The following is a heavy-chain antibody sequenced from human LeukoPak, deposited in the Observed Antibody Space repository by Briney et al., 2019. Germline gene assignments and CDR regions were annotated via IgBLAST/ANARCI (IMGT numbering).Heavy chain of an antibody. CDR1: GGSINSRIYY. J-gene: IGHJ4*02. Sequence: SETLSLTCTVSGGSINSRIYYWGWIRQPPGKGLEWIGSIYYSGSTYYDPSLKSRVTISVDTSKNQFSLKLSSVTAADTAVYYCARDVPFNYGSGSYYNLYFDYWGQGTLVTVSS. V-gene: IGHV4-39*07. CDR3: ARDVPFNYGSGSYYNLYFDY. CDR2: IYYSGST. D-gene: IGHD3-10*01.